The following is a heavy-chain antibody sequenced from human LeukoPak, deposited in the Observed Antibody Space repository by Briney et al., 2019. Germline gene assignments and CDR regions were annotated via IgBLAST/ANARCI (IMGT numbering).Heavy chain of an antibody. CDR2: IYYCGST. D-gene: IGHD3-16*01. V-gene: IGHV4-31*03. CDR1: GGSISSGGYY. Sequence: PSQTLSLTCTVSGGSISSGGYYWSWIRQHPGKGLEWIGYIYYCGSTYYNPSLKSRVTISVDTSKNQFSLKLSSVTAADTAVYYCARVPAAGGRFDYWGQGTLVTVSS. CDR3: ARVPAAGGRFDY. J-gene: IGHJ4*02.